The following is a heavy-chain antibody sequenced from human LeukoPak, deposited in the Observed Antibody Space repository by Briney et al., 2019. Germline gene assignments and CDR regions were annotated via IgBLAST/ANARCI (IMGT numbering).Heavy chain of an antibody. CDR2: ISASAGST. D-gene: IGHD3-10*02. V-gene: IGHV3-23*01. CDR3: AELGITMIGGV. J-gene: IGHJ6*04. Sequence: GGSLRLSCAASGFTFSSHGVSWVRQAPGKGLEWVSVISASAGSTHYVDSVKGRFTISRDNAKNSLYLQMNSLRAEDTAVYYCAELGITMIGGVWGKGTTVTISS. CDR1: GFTFSSHG.